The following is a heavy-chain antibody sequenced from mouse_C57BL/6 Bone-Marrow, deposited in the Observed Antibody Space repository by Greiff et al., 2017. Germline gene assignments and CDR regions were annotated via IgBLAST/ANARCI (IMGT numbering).Heavy chain of an antibody. Sequence: QVQLQQPGAELVKPGASVKLSCKASGYTFTSYWMHWVKQRPGRGLEWIGRIDPNSGGTKYNEKFKSKATLTVDNPSSTAYMQLSSLTSEDSAVYYCARRTTVVATRAYWYFDVWGTGTTVTVAS. V-gene: IGHV1-72*01. D-gene: IGHD1-1*01. CDR3: ARRTTVVATRAYWYFDV. CDR2: IDPNSGGT. CDR1: GYTFTSYW. J-gene: IGHJ1*03.